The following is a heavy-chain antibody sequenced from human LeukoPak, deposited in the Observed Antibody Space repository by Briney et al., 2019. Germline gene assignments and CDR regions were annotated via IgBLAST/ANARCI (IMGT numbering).Heavy chain of an antibody. CDR2: IFYGGAT. V-gene: IGHV4-39*07. J-gene: IGHJ4*02. CDR1: GASISNSTFY. CDR3: ARIFIRNGYSSYFDC. D-gene: IGHD5-18*01. Sequence: SETLSLTCTVSGASISNSTFYGSWIRQPPGKGLEWIGSIFYGGATYYNPSLKSRVTTSVDMSKNQFSLRLRPVTAADTAVYYCARIFIRNGYSSYFDCWGQGTLVTVSS.